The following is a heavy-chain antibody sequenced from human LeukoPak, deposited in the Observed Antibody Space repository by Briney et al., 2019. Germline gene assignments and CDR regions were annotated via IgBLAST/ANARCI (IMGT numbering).Heavy chain of an antibody. Sequence: ASVKVSCKASGYTFTSYGISWVRQAPGQGLEWMGWISAYNGNTNYAQNFQGRVTMTRDTSIGTAYMELSRLRSDNTAVYYCARDIAGITGTTFDYWGQGTLVTVSS. V-gene: IGHV1-18*01. CDR3: ARDIAGITGTTFDY. J-gene: IGHJ4*02. D-gene: IGHD1-7*01. CDR1: GYTFTSYG. CDR2: ISAYNGNT.